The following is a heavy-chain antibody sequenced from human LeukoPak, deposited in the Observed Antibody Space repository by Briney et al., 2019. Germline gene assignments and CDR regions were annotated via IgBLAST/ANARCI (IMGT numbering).Heavy chain of an antibody. CDR3: AREPYCGGDCYSGSDAFDI. CDR1: GFTFSTYG. V-gene: IGHV3-23*01. Sequence: PGGSLRLSCAASGFTFSTYGMTWVRQAPGKGLEWVSGISATGGSTYYAHSVKGRFTISRDNSKNTLYLQMNSLRAEDTAVYYCAREPYCGGDCYSGSDAFDIWGQGTMVTVSS. J-gene: IGHJ3*02. CDR2: ISATGGST. D-gene: IGHD2-21*02.